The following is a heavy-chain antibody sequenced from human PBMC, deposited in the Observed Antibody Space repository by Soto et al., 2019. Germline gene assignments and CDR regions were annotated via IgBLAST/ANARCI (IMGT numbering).Heavy chain of an antibody. CDR1: GFTFDDYG. CDR2: INWNGGST. CDR3: ARLYSSGWYGPGRY. J-gene: IGHJ4*02. Sequence: GGPLRLSCAASGFTFDDYGMSWVRQAPGKGLEWVSGINWNGGSTGYADNVKGRITISRDNAKNYLYLQMNSLRAEDTALYYCARLYSSGWYGPGRYWGQGTLVTVS. V-gene: IGHV3-20*04. D-gene: IGHD6-19*01.